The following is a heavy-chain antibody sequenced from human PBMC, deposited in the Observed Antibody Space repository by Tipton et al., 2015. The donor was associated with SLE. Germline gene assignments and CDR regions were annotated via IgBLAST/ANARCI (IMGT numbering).Heavy chain of an antibody. CDR3: VRDAVGDTSVVSRLDF. CDR1: GYSFTNYF. CDR2: LNPSGGDT. J-gene: IGHJ4*02. D-gene: IGHD5-18*01. Sequence: QSGAEVKKPGASVKVSCKASGYSFTNYFIHWVRQAPGQGLEWMGILNPSGGDTAYAQKFQGRVTVTRDTSTSTVYMELNSLTSDDTGVFYCVRDAVGDTSVVSRLDFWGQGTLVTVSS. V-gene: IGHV1-46*01.